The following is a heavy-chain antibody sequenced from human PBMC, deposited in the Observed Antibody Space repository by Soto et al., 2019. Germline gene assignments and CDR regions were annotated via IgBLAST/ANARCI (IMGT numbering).Heavy chain of an antibody. CDR3: ARDGRLGGDIVVVPGAINWFSP. V-gene: IGHV1-2*02. CDR1: GYTFTGYY. CDR2: ISPNSGGT. J-gene: IGHJ5*02. Sequence: ASVKVSCKASGYTFTGYYMHGVRQAPGQGLAWMGWISPNSGGTNYAQKVQGRVTMTRDTSISTAYVELSRLRSDDTAVYYRARDGRLGGDIVVVPGAINWFSPWGQGTLVTVSS. D-gene: IGHD2-2*01.